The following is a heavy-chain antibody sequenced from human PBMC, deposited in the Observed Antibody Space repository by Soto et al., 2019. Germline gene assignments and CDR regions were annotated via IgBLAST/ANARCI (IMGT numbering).Heavy chain of an antibody. D-gene: IGHD4-17*01. Sequence: QVQLEQSGPEVKRPGSSVKVSCKASGGTFNSHSVNWVRQAPGQGLEWIGGVIPLYNTSNYALKFQGRVTITADKSTSTVYMSLSSLRSDDTAVYFCSRGSSMTAVTVFEHWGQGTLVTVSS. J-gene: IGHJ5*02. CDR2: VIPLYNTS. V-gene: IGHV1-69*06. CDR3: SRGSSMTAVTVFEH. CDR1: GGTFNSHS.